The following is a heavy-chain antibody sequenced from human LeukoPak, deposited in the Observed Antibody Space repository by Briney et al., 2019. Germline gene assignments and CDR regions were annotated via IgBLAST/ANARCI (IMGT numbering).Heavy chain of an antibody. CDR1: GFTFSSYA. J-gene: IGHJ4*02. Sequence: GGSLRLSCAASGFTFSSYAMSWVRQAPGKGLEWVSAISGSGGSTYYADSVKGRFTISRDNSKNTLYLQMNSLRAEDTAVYYCAKDLHIAAAGTAYFDYWGQGTLVTVSS. D-gene: IGHD6-13*01. V-gene: IGHV3-23*01. CDR3: AKDLHIAAAGTAYFDY. CDR2: ISGSGGST.